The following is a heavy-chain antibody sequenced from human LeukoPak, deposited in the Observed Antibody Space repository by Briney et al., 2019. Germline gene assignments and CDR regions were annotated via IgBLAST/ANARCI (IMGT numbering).Heavy chain of an antibody. J-gene: IGHJ3*02. Sequence: GRSLRLSCAASGFTFSSYGMHWVRQAPGKGLEWVAVIWYDGSNKYYADSVKGRFTISRDNSKNTLYLQMNSLRAEDTAVYYCAREPQGYDAFDIWGQGTMVTVSS. V-gene: IGHV3-33*01. CDR1: GFTFSSYG. D-gene: IGHD6-13*01. CDR2: IWYDGSNK. CDR3: AREPQGYDAFDI.